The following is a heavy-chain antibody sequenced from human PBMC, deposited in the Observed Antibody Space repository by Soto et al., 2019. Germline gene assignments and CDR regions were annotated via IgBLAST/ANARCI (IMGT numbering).Heavy chain of an antibody. CDR1: GGTIRSSNYY. J-gene: IGHJ5*02. Sequence: SETLSLTCTVSGGTIRSSNYYWAWIRQPPGKGLEWIGSIDYSGSTYYNPSLKSRVTISVDTSKNHFSLKLGSVTAADTALYYCSRRAPEGFDPWGQGTLVTAPQ. CDR3: SRRAPEGFDP. CDR2: IDYSGST. V-gene: IGHV4-39*02.